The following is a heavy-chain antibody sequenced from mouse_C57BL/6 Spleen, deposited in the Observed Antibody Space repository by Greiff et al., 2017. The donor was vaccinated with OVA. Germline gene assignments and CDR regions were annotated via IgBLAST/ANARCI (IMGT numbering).Heavy chain of an antibody. J-gene: IGHJ2*01. Sequence: EVQVVESGGGLVQPGGSLKLSCAASGFTFSDYYMYWVRQTPEKRLEWVAYISNGGGSTYYPDTVQGRFTISRDNAKNTLYLQMSRLKSEDTAMYYCARHATAFEYWGQGTTLTVSS. CDR1: GFTFSDYY. V-gene: IGHV5-12*01. CDR2: ISNGGGST. CDR3: ARHATAFEY. D-gene: IGHD4-1*02.